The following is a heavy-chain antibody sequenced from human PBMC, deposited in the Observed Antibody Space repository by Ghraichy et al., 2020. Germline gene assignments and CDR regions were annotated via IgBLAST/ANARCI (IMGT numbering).Heavy chain of an antibody. V-gene: IGHV1-69*05. J-gene: IGHJ5*02. D-gene: IGHD6-13*01. Sequence: SVKVSCKASGGTFSSYAISWVRQAPGQGLEWMGGIIPIFGTANYAQKFQGRVTITTDESTSTAYMELSSLRSEDTAVYYCARGPQSLPIAAAGMFDPWGQGTLVTVSS. CDR2: IIPIFGTA. CDR1: GGTFSSYA. CDR3: ARGPQSLPIAAAGMFDP.